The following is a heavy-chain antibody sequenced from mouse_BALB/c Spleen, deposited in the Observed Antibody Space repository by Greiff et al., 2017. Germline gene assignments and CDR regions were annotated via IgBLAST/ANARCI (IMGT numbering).Heavy chain of an antibody. J-gene: IGHJ4*01. CDR1: GFTFSSYT. V-gene: IGHV5-6-4*01. D-gene: IGHD2-14*01. Sequence: EVKLMESGGGLVKPGGSLKLSCAASGFTFSSYTMSWVRQTPEKRLEWVATISSGGSYTYYPDSVKGRFTISRDNAKNTLYLQMSSLKSEDTAMYYCTRDTGTKGAMDYWGQGTSVTVSS. CDR2: ISSGGSYT. CDR3: TRDTGTKGAMDY.